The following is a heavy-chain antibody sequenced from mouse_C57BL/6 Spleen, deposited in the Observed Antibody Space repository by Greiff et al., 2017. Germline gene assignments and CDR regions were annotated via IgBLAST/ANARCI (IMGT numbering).Heavy chain of an antibody. CDR3: ARRDGSSYWYFDV. J-gene: IGHJ1*03. D-gene: IGHD1-1*01. CDR1: GYTFTDYY. V-gene: IGHV1-19*01. CDR2: INPYNGGT. Sequence: EVQLQQSGPVLVKPGASVKMSCKASGYTFTDYYMNWVKQSHGKSLEWIGVINPYNGGTSYNQKFKGQATLTVDKSSSTAYMELNSLTSEDAAVYYCARRDGSSYWYFDVWGTGTTVTVSS.